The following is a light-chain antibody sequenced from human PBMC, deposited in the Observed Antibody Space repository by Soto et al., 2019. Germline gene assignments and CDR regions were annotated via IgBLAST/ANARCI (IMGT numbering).Light chain of an antibody. Sequence: QSALTQPPSASGSPGQSVTISCTGTSSDVGDYNYVSWYQQHPGKAPKLMIYEVNKRPSGVPDRFSGSKSGNTASLTVSGLQAEDESDYYFSSYAGYSNLVFGGGTKVTVL. J-gene: IGLJ2*01. V-gene: IGLV2-8*01. CDR1: SSDVGDYNY. CDR3: SSYAGYSNLV. CDR2: EVN.